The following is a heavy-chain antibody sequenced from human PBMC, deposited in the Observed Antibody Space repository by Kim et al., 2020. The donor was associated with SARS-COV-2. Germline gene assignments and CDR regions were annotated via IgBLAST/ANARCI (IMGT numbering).Heavy chain of an antibody. CDR1: GFTFSEPY. V-gene: IGHV3-72*01. CDR2: IRNKAQSYNT. CDR3: ARDSSAALDS. Sequence: GGSLRLSCVASGFTFSEPYMNWVRQAPGKGLEWVGRIRNKAQSYNTQYAASVKGRFTMSRDDSKSTLYLQMNSLKTGDTAVYYCARDSSAALDSWGQGTLVTVSS. J-gene: IGHJ4*02.